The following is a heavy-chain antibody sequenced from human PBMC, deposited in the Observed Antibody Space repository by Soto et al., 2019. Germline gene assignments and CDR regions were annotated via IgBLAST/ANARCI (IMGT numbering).Heavy chain of an antibody. J-gene: IGHJ4*02. D-gene: IGHD6-13*01. V-gene: IGHV3-30-3*01. CDR2: ISYDGSNK. CDR1: GFTFSSYA. Sequence: GGSLRLSCAASGFTFSSYAMHWVRQAPGKGLEWVAVISYDGSNKYYADSVKGRFIISRDNSKNTLYLQMNSLRAEDTAVYYCAREREEQQLATGIDYWGQGTLVTVSS. CDR3: AREREEQQLATGIDY.